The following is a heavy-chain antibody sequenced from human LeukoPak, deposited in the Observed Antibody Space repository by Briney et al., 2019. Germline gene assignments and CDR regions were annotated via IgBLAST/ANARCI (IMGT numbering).Heavy chain of an antibody. CDR1: GGSFSGYY. CDR2: INHSGST. CDR3: ARHFDY. J-gene: IGHJ4*02. V-gene: IGHV4-34*01. Sequence: SETLSLTCAVYGGSFSGYYWSWIRQPPGKGLEWIGEINHSGSTNYNPSLKSRVTISVDTSKNQFSLKLSSVTAADTAVYYCARHFDYWGQGTLVTVSS.